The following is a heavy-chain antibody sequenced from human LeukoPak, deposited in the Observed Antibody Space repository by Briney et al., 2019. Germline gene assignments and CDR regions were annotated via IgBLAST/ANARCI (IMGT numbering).Heavy chain of an antibody. CDR1: GFTYSNVW. J-gene: IGHJ4*02. CDR3: ARGVPYASWSGPHYSDY. D-gene: IGHD3-3*01. CDR2: IKQDGSQK. Sequence: GGSLRLSCAASGFTYSNVWMNWVRQAPGKGLEWVANIKQDGSQKYYVDSVKGRFSISRDNAKNSLYLQTNSLRAEDTAVYYCARGVPYASWSGPHYSDYWGQGTLVTVSS. V-gene: IGHV3-7*01.